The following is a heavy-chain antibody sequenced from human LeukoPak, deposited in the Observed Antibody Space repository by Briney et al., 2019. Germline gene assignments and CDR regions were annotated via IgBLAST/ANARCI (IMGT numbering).Heavy chain of an antibody. D-gene: IGHD2-15*01. CDR1: GGSISSYY. V-gene: IGHV4-59*01. Sequence: PSETLSLTCTVSGGSISSYYWSWIRQPPGKGLEWIGNIYYSGSTNYNPSLKSRVTISVDTSKNQFSLKLSSVTAADTAVYYCARVVVADAFDIWGQGTMVTVSS. CDR3: ARVVVADAFDI. CDR2: IYYSGST. J-gene: IGHJ3*02.